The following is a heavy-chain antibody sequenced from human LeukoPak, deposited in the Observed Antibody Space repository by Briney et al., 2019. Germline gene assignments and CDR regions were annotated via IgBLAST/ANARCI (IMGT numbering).Heavy chain of an antibody. CDR2: IYTSGSN. D-gene: IGHD1-26*01. V-gene: IGHV4-4*07. CDR3: ARDSSGSYYLYYYYYMDV. J-gene: IGHJ6*03. Sequence: PSETLSLTCTVSGGSISSYYWSWIRQPAGKGLEWIGRIYTSGSNNYNPSLKSRVTISVDTSKNQFSLKLSSVTAADTAVYYCARDSSGSYYLYYYYYMDVWGKGTTVTVSS. CDR1: GGSISSYY.